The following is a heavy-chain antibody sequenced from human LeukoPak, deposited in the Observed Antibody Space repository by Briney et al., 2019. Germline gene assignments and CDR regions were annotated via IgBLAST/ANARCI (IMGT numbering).Heavy chain of an antibody. CDR3: ARMAGLSWFDP. V-gene: IGHV3-7*01. D-gene: IGHD5-24*01. CDR2: IKEDGSEK. Sequence: PGGSLRLSCAASGFTFSNYWMSWVRLAPGKGLEWVANIKEDGSEKYYVDSVKGRFTISRDNAKNSLYLQMNSLRAEDTAVYYCARMAGLSWFDPWGQGTLVTVSS. CDR1: GFTFSNYW. J-gene: IGHJ5*02.